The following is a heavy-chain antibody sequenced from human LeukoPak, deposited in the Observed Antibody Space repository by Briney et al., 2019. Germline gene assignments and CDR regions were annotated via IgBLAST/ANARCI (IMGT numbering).Heavy chain of an antibody. CDR2: IYYSGST. CDR3: ARQGDGYNYPHYFDY. Sequence: SETLSLTCTVSGGSISSGGYYWSWIRQHPGKGLEWIGYIYYSGSTYYNPSLKSRVTISVDTSKNQFSLKLSSVTAADTAVYYCARQGDGYNYPHYFDYWGQGTLVTVSS. V-gene: IGHV4-39*01. D-gene: IGHD5-24*01. J-gene: IGHJ4*02. CDR1: GGSISSGGYY.